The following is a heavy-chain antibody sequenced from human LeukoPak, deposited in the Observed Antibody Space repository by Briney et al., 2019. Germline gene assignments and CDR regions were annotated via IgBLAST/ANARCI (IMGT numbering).Heavy chain of an antibody. Sequence: SETLSLTCTVSGGSISSSSYYWGWIRQPPGKGLEWIGSIYYSGSTYYNPSLKSRVTISVDTSKNQFSLKLSSVTAVDTAVYYCARRGYSYALLDYWGQGTLVTVSS. D-gene: IGHD5-18*01. CDR3: ARRGYSYALLDY. CDR2: IYYSGST. J-gene: IGHJ4*02. CDR1: GGSISSSSYY. V-gene: IGHV4-39*01.